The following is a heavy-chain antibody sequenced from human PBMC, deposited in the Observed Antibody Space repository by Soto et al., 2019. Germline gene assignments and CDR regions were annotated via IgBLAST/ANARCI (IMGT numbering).Heavy chain of an antibody. V-gene: IGHV3-23*01. CDR2: ISGSGDST. Sequence: EVQLLESGGGLVQPGGSLRLSCAASGFTFSSYAMRWVRQAPVKGLEWVSAISGSGDSTYYAGSVKGRFTISRDNSKNTLYLQMISLRAEDTAVDYCARRGGGGYYDYWGQGTLVTVSS. D-gene: IGHD3-16*01. CDR3: ARRGGGGYYDY. J-gene: IGHJ4*02. CDR1: GFTFSSYA.